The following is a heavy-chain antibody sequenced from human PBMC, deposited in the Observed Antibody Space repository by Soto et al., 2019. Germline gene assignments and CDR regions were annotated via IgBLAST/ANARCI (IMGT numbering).Heavy chain of an antibody. J-gene: IGHJ4*02. CDR2: ISSSGRTI. CDR3: ARSLGMGGDGYN. D-gene: IGHD3-16*01. Sequence: QVQLVESGGDLVKPGGSLRLSCAASGFTSSDYYMSWIRQAPGKGLEWVSYISSSGRTIYYADSVKGRFTISRDNAKNSLDLQMNILRAEDTAGDYCARSLGMGGDGYNWGQGTLVTVSS. CDR1: GFTSSDYY. V-gene: IGHV3-11*01.